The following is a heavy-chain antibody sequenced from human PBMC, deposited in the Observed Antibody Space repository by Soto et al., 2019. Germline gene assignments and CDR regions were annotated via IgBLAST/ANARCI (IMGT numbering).Heavy chain of an antibody. CDR2: INPSGGST. V-gene: IGHV1-46*01. Sequence: ASVKVSCKASGYTFTSYYMHWVRQAPGQGLEWMGIINPSGGSTSYAQKFQGRVTMTRDTSTSTVYMELSSLRSEDTAVYYCARSGYCSGGSCLDFDYWGQGTLVTVSS. D-gene: IGHD2-15*01. J-gene: IGHJ4*02. CDR3: ARSGYCSGGSCLDFDY. CDR1: GYTFTSYY.